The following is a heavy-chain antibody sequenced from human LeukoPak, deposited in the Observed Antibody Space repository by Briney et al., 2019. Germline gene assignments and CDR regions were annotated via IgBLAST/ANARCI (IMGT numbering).Heavy chain of an antibody. D-gene: IGHD3-10*02. CDR1: GFMFSDYS. Sequence: GGSLRLSCAASGFMFSDYSINWVRQAPGEGLEWVAYISSTSNTILYGDSVKGRFSISRDNAKNSVFLQMESLRAEDTAVYYYARDQQGATTSVRGLNDYWGLGTLVTVSS. J-gene: IGHJ4*02. CDR3: ARDQQGATTSVRGLNDY. CDR2: ISSTSNTI. V-gene: IGHV3-48*04.